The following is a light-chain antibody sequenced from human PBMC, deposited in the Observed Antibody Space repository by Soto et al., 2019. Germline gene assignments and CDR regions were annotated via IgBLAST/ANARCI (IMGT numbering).Light chain of an antibody. V-gene: IGLV1-51*01. CDR1: SSNIGGSS. J-gene: IGLJ1*01. CDR3: GSWDSSLSAYV. CDR2: DDN. Sequence: QSALTQPPSVSAAPGQKVTISCSGSSSNIGGSSVSWYQQLPGTAPKLLIYDDNKRPSGIPARFSGSKSGTSATLGITGFQTGDEADYYCGSWDSSLSAYVFGTGTKVTVL.